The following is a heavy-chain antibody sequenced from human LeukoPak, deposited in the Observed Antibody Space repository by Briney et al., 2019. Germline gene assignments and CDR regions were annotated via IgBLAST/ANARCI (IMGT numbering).Heavy chain of an antibody. J-gene: IGHJ6*02. CDR2: INHSGST. V-gene: IGHV4-34*01. CDR1: GGSFSGYY. Sequence: SETLSLTCAVYGGSFSGYYWSWIRQPPVKGLEWIGEINHSGSTNYNPSLKSRVTISVDTSKNQFSLKLSSVTAADTAVYYCARVGYCSSTSCYGFDYGMDVWGQGTTVTVSS. D-gene: IGHD2-2*01. CDR3: ARVGYCSSTSCYGFDYGMDV.